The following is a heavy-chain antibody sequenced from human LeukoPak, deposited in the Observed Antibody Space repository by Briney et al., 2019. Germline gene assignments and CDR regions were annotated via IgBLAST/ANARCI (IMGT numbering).Heavy chain of an antibody. D-gene: IGHD2-15*01. Sequence: PGGSLRLSCAASGFTFSDYYMSWIRQAPGKGLEWVGRIRSQTAGGTTDFAAPVKGRFSISRDDSKNSLYLQMISLTSEDTAVYYCAHGSAQYYEYWGQGTLVTVSS. CDR3: AHGSAQYYEY. V-gene: IGHV3-15*01. CDR1: GFTFSDYY. CDR2: IRSQTAGGTT. J-gene: IGHJ1*01.